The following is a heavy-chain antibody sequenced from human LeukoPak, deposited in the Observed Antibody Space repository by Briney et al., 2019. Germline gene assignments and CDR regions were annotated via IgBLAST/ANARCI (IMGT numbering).Heavy chain of an antibody. J-gene: IGHJ4*02. CDR1: GGSISSSSYY. Sequence: PSETLSLTCTVSGGSISSSSYYWGWIRQPPGKGLEWIGSIYYSGSTYYNPSLKSRVTISVDTSKNQFSLKLSSVTAADTAVYYCAGRWPQRRAPRDYWGQGTLVTVSS. D-gene: IGHD1-26*01. CDR3: AGRWPQRRAPRDY. V-gene: IGHV4-39*01. CDR2: IYYSGST.